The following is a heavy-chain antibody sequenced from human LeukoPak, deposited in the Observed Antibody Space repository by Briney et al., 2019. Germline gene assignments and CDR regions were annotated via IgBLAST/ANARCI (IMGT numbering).Heavy chain of an antibody. CDR3: AAQQDPTSDY. CDR2: IYSGGST. J-gene: IGHJ4*02. V-gene: IGHV3-53*04. CDR1: GFTVSSNY. Sequence: PGGSLRLSCAASGFTVSSNYMSWVRQAPGKGLEWVSVIYSGGSTCYADSVKGRFTISRHNSKNTLYLQMNSLRAEDTAVYYCAAQQDPTSDYWGQGTLVTVSS. D-gene: IGHD2-2*01.